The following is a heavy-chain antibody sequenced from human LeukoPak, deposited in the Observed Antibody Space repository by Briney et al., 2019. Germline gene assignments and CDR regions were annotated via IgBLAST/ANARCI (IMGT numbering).Heavy chain of an antibody. D-gene: IGHD5-18*01. Sequence: PGGSLRLSCAASGFTFDDYGMSWVRQAPGKGLEWVSGINWNGGSTGYADSVKGRFTISRDNAKNSLYLQMNSLRAEDTAVYYCAIGQLWSPSHWGQGALVTVSS. CDR1: GFTFDDYG. V-gene: IGHV3-20*04. CDR2: INWNGGST. J-gene: IGHJ4*02. CDR3: AIGQLWSPSH.